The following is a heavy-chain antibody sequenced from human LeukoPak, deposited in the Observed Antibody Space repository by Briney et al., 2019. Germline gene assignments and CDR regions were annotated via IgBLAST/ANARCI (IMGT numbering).Heavy chain of an antibody. CDR1: GFSFSSYE. J-gene: IGHJ4*02. Sequence: GGSLRLSCAASGFSFSSYEMNWVRQAPGKGLEWVSYISSSGSTISYADSVKGRFTISRDNSKSTLLLQMNSLRAEDTAVYYCAKVRWDNSGWYYLDSWGQGTLVTVSS. CDR3: AKVRWDNSGWYYLDS. CDR2: ISSSGSTI. V-gene: IGHV3-48*03. D-gene: IGHD6-19*01.